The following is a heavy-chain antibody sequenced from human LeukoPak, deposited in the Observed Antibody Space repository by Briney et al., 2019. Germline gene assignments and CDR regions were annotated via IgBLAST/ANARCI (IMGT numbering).Heavy chain of an antibody. J-gene: IGHJ3*02. CDR1: GYSISSGYY. D-gene: IGHD3-22*01. V-gene: IGHV4-38-2*02. Sequence: SETLSLTCTVSGYSISSGYYWGWIRQSPGKGLEWIGSIHHSGTTYYNPSLKSRVTISVDTSKNQFSLKLTSVTAADTAVYYCARVAGITMIVVLISDAFDIWGQGTMVTVSS. CDR3: ARVAGITMIVVLISDAFDI. CDR2: IHHSGTT.